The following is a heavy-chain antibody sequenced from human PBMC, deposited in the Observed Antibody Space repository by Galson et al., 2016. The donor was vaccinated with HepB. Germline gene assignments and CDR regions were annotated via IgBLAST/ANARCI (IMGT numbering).Heavy chain of an antibody. CDR3: ARYLYHCNGVTCHSVGVFDS. V-gene: IGHV4-34*01. D-gene: IGHD2-15*01. CDR1: GEFLGGYY. Sequence: SETLSLTCAMSGEFLGGYYWSWMRQPPGKGLEWIGEINHSGRVTYNPSLKSRAIISIDTSKKEFSLQLTSVTAADTAMYFCARYLYHCNGVTCHSVGVFDSWGQGSLLTVSS. J-gene: IGHJ5*01. CDR2: INHSGRV.